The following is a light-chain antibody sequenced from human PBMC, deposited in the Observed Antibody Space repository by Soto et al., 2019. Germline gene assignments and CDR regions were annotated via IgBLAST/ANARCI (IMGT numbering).Light chain of an antibody. J-gene: IGKJ1*01. CDR1: QNVNTR. CDR3: HQRQSWPRT. CDR2: QTS. V-gene: IGKV3-11*01. Sequence: TVLTQSPGTLSLSPGERATLSCRASQNVNTRLAWYQHRPGQAPRLLIYQTSIRAAGIPARFSASGSGTDFTLTISDVQPEDFALYYCHQRQSWPRTFGQGTKVDIK.